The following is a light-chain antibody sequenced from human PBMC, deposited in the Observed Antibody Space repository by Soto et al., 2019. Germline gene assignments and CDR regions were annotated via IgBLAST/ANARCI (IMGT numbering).Light chain of an antibody. CDR3: QHYDGYSPWT. J-gene: IGKJ1*01. CDR2: KAS. CDR1: QNIDQW. V-gene: IGKV1-5*03. Sequence: DVQMTQSPSTLSASIGDSVTNTCRASQNIDQWLAWFQQKPGKAPKVLIYKASTLQTGVPSRFSASGSATEFTLTISSLQPDDFATYYCQHYDGYSPWTFGQGTKVEI.